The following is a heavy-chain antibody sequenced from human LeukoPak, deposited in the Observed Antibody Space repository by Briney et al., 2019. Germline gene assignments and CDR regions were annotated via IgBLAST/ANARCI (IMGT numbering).Heavy chain of an antibody. D-gene: IGHD6-19*01. CDR2: IGTPGDT. CDR3: SRVGSSGWPNYFDS. J-gene: IGHJ4*02. Sequence: GGSLRLSCAASGFTFSSYDMHWVRQATGKGLEWVSVIGTPGDTYYAGSVKGRFTISRENAKNPLYLQMNSLTAGDTAVYFCSRVGSSGWPNYFDSWGQGTLVTVSS. CDR1: GFTFSSYD. V-gene: IGHV3-13*04.